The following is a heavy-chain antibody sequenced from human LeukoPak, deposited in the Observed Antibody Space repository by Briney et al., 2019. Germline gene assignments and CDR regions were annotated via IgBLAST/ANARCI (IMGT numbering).Heavy chain of an antibody. CDR1: GFTFSSYA. Sequence: GGSLRLSCAASGFTFSSYAMHWVRQAPGKGLEWVAVISYDGSNKYYADSVKGRFTISRDNAKNSLYLQMTSLRAEDTAVYYCARSSYSSSSSVWGQGTTVTVSS. D-gene: IGHD6-6*01. V-gene: IGHV3-30-3*01. CDR2: ISYDGSNK. J-gene: IGHJ6*02. CDR3: ARSSYSSSSSV.